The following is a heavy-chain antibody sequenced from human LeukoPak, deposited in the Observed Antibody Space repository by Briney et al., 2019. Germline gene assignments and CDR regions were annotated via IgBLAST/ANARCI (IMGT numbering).Heavy chain of an antibody. J-gene: IGHJ4*02. D-gene: IGHD4-17*01. V-gene: IGHV3-66*04. CDR1: GFTVSSNY. CDR2: IYSGGST. CDR3: ARRGYGDYAPFDY. Sequence: GGSLRLSCAVSGFTVSSNYMSWVRQAPGKGLEWVSVIYSGGSTYYADSVKGRVTISRDNSKNTLYLQMNSLRAEDTAVYYCARRGYGDYAPFDYWGQGTLVTVS.